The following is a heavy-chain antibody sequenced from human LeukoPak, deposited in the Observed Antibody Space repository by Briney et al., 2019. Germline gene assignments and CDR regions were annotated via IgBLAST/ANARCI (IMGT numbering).Heavy chain of an antibody. CDR3: ARSGSASRGFDY. J-gene: IGHJ4*02. D-gene: IGHD1-26*01. V-gene: IGHV1-46*01. Sequence: ASVTVFCKASGYTFTSYYMHWLRQAPGQGLEWMGIINPSGGSTRYAQKFEGRVTMTRDTSTSTVYMELSSLRSEDTAVYYCARSGSASRGFDYWGQGTLVTVSS. CDR2: INPSGGST. CDR1: GYTFTSYY.